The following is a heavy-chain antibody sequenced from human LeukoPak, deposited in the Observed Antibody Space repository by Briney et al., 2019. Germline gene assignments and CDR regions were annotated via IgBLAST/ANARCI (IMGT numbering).Heavy chain of an antibody. Sequence: ASVKVSCKASGYTFTSYGISWVRQAPGQGLEWMGWISAYNGNTNYAQKLQGRVTMTTDTSTSTAYMELRSLRSDDTAVYYCARAPQQLLWFGELLSHSAFDYWGQGTLVTVSS. CDR1: GYTFTSYG. J-gene: IGHJ4*02. D-gene: IGHD3-10*01. V-gene: IGHV1-18*01. CDR3: ARAPQQLLWFGELLSHSAFDY. CDR2: ISAYNGNT.